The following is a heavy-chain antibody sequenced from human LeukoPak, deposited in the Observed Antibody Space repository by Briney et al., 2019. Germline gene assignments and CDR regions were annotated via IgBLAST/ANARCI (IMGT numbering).Heavy chain of an antibody. CDR3: ARDSLYYDFWSGSFFDY. D-gene: IGHD3-3*01. V-gene: IGHV3-66*01. CDR1: GFSVSTNY. J-gene: IGHJ4*02. Sequence: GGSLRLSCEASGFSVSTNYMSWVRQAPGKGLEWVSVFYAGGSTYYTDSVKGRFTISRDISKNSLYLQMNSLRAEDTAVYYCARDSLYYDFWSGSFFDYWGQGTLVTVSS. CDR2: FYAGGST.